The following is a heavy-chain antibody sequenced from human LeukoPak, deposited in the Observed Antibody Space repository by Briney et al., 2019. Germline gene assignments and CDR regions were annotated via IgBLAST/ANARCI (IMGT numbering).Heavy chain of an antibody. CDR3: ARVVAPIDY. V-gene: IGHV3-48*03. CDR2: ISSSGSAM. CDR1: GFTFSSYE. J-gene: IGHJ4*02. Sequence: GGSLRLSCAASGFTFSSYEMNWVRQAPGKGLEWVSYISSSGSAMYYADSMKGRFTISRDNAKNSLYLQMNSLRAEDTAVYYCARVVAPIDYWGQGTLVTVSS.